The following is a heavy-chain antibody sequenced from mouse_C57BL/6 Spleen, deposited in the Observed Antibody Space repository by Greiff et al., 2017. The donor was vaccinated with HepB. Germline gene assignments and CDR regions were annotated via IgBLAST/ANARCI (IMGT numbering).Heavy chain of an antibody. V-gene: IGHV1-81*01. D-gene: IGHD1-1*01. J-gene: IGHJ4*01. CDR1: GYTFTSYG. CDR3: ARSVVATDAMDY. CDR2: IYPRSGNT. Sequence: VQVVESGAELARPGASVKLSCKASGYTFTSYGISWVKQRTGQGLEWIGEIYPRSGNTYYNEKFKGKATLTADKSSSTAYMELRSLTSEDSAVYFCARSVVATDAMDYWGQGTSVTVSS.